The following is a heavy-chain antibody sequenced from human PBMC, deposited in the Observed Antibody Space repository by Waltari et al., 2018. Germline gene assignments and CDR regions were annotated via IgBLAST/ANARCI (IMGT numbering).Heavy chain of an antibody. CDR2: ISGSGGST. J-gene: IGHJ4*02. Sequence: EVQLLEPGGGLVQPGGSLRLSCAASGFTFSSYAMSWVRQAPGKGLEWVSAISGSGGSTYYADSVKGRFTISRDNSKNTLYLQMNSLRAEDTAVYYCAKDVSEVGFRELLWSDYWGQGTLVTVSS. CDR1: GFTFSSYA. V-gene: IGHV3-23*01. D-gene: IGHD3-10*01. CDR3: AKDVSEVGFRELLWSDY.